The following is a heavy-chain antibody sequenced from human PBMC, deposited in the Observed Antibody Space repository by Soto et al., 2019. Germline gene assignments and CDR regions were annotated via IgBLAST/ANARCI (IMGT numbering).Heavy chain of an antibody. Sequence: GGSLRLSCAASGFTFSSYAMHWVRQAPGKGLEWVAVISYDGSNKYYADSVKGRFTISRDNSKNTLYLQMNSLRAEDTAVYYCARDPLPVRYCSGGSCYSGWFDPWGQGTLVTVSS. V-gene: IGHV3-30-3*01. D-gene: IGHD2-15*01. J-gene: IGHJ5*02. CDR1: GFTFSSYA. CDR2: ISYDGSNK. CDR3: ARDPLPVRYCSGGSCYSGWFDP.